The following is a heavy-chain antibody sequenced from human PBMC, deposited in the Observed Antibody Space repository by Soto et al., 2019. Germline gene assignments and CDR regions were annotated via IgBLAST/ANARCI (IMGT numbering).Heavy chain of an antibody. D-gene: IGHD6-6*01. CDR3: AKDGSAARWDYFDY. CDR2: ISGSGGST. J-gene: IGHJ4*02. V-gene: IGHV3-23*01. Sequence: HPGGSLRLSCAASGFTFSSYAMSWVRQAPGKGLEWVSAISGSGGSTYYADSVKGRFTISRDNSRNTLYLQMNSLRAEDTAVYYCAKDGSAARWDYFDYWGQGTLVTVSS. CDR1: GFTFSSYA.